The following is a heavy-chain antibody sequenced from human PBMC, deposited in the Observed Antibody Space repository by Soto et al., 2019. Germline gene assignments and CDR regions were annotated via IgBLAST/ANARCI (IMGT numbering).Heavy chain of an antibody. CDR2: INAGNGNT. CDR3: ARGLGGARTYFDY. J-gene: IGHJ4*02. D-gene: IGHD3-10*01. CDR1: GYTFTSYG. Sequence: ASVKVSCKASGYTFTSYGMHWVRQAPGQRLEWMGWINAGNGNTKYSQKFQGRVTITRDTSASTAYMELSSLRSEDTAMYYCARGLGGARTYFDYWGQGPLVTVSS. V-gene: IGHV1-3*01.